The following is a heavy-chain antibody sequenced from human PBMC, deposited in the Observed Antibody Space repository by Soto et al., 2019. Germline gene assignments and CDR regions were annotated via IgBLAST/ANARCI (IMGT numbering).Heavy chain of an antibody. J-gene: IGHJ4*02. CDR1: SGSISSSNW. Sequence: SETLSLTCAVSSGSISSSNWWSWVRQPPGKGLEWIGEIYHSGSTNYNPSLKSRVTISVDKSKNQFSLKLSSVTAADTAVYYCAIGGGEIVATGDFDYWGQGTLVTVSS. CDR2: IYHSGST. V-gene: IGHV4-4*02. CDR3: AIGGGEIVATGDFDY. D-gene: IGHD5-12*01.